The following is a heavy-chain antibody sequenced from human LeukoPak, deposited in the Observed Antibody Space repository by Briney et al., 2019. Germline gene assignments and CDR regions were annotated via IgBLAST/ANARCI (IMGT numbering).Heavy chain of an antibody. CDR2: IIPIFGTA. J-gene: IGHJ6*03. CDR3: ASAPDSGSTYYYYYMDV. D-gene: IGHD6-6*01. CDR1: EGTFSSYA. Sequence: GSSVKVSCKASEGTFSSYAISWVRQAPGQGLEWMGGIIPIFGTANYAQKFQGRVTITADESTSTAYMELSSLRSEDTAVYYCASAPDSGSTYYYYYMDVWGKGTTVTVSS. V-gene: IGHV1-69*01.